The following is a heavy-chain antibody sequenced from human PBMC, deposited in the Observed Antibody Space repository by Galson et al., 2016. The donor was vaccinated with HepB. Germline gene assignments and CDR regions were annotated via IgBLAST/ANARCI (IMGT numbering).Heavy chain of an antibody. CDR2: IKQDGSEM. J-gene: IGHJ4*02. Sequence: SLRLSCAVSGFTFSTFWMSWVRQAPGKGLEWVANIKQDGSEMFYMDSVKGRLTISRDNAKNSLYLQMNSLRAEDTAVYYCARYNWKYAPCDNWGQGTLVTVPS. CDR3: ARYNWKYAPCDN. V-gene: IGHV3-7*01. D-gene: IGHD1-7*01. CDR1: GFTFSTFW.